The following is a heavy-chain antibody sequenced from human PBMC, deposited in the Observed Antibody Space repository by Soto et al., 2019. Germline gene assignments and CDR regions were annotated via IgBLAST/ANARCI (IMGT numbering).Heavy chain of an antibody. CDR2: ISSTTNYI. CDR3: ARESEDLTSNFDY. Sequence: GGSLRLSCAASGFTFTRYSMNWVRQAPGKGLEWVSSISSTTNYIYYGDSMKDRFTISRDNAKNSLYLEMNSLRAEDTAVYYCARESEDLTSNFDYWGQGTLVTISS. CDR1: GFTFTRYS. J-gene: IGHJ4*02. V-gene: IGHV3-21*06.